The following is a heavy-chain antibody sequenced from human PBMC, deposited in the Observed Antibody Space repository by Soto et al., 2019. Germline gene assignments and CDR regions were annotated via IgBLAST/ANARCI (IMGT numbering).Heavy chain of an antibody. CDR3: AALGYCSSTSCLNWFDP. CDR2: IIPIFGTA. CDR1: GGTFSSYA. J-gene: IGHJ5*02. Sequence: GASVKVSCKASGGTFSSYAISWVRQAPGQGLEWMGGIIPIFGTANYAQKFQGRVTITADESTSTAYMELSSLRSEDTAVYYCAALGYCSSTSCLNWFDPWGQGTLVTVSS. V-gene: IGHV1-69*13. D-gene: IGHD2-2*01.